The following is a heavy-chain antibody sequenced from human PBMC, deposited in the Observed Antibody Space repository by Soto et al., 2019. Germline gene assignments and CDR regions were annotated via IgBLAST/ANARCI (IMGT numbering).Heavy chain of an antibody. Sequence: SETLSLTCTVSGGSISSSSYYWGWIRQPPGKGLEWIGSIYYSGSTYYNPSLKSRVTISVDTSKNQFSLKLSSVTAADTAVYYCARLSRYRIDYWGQGTLVTVSS. J-gene: IGHJ4*02. CDR3: ARLSRYRIDY. CDR2: IYYSGST. V-gene: IGHV4-39*01. D-gene: IGHD1-26*01. CDR1: GGSISSSSYY.